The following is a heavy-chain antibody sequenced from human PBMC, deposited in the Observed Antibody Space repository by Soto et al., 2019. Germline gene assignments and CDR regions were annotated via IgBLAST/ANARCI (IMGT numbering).Heavy chain of an antibody. CDR3: ASDMSTT. J-gene: IGHJ5*02. V-gene: IGHV1-8*01. CDR2: MNPNSGHT. D-gene: IGHD2-2*01. Sequence: GASVKVSCKASGYTFTSHDINWMRQTTGQGLEWMGWMNPNSGHTNYAQKFQGRVTMTRDTSISTAYMELTNPRSEDTAIYYCASDMSTTWGQGTLVTVSS. CDR1: GYTFTSHD.